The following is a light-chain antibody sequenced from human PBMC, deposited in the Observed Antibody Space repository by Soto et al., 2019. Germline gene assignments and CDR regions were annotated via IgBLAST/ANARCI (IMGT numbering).Light chain of an antibody. CDR1: SSDVGGYNY. Sequence: QSAVTQPASVSGSPGQSITISCTGTSSDVGGYNYVSWYQHHPGKAPKPMIYDVSNRPSGVSNRFSGSKSGNTASLIISGLQAEDEADYYCSSYTSSSTLSTYVFGTGTKVTVL. V-gene: IGLV2-14*03. CDR3: SSYTSSSTLSTYV. J-gene: IGLJ1*01. CDR2: DVS.